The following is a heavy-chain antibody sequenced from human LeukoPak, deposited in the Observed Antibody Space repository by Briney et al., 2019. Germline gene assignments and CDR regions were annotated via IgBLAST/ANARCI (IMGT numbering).Heavy chain of an antibody. CDR1: GFTFGDYA. D-gene: IGHD2-2*01. J-gene: IGHJ6*03. CDR3: ARDQLEDIVVVPAEVDYMDV. CDR2: IYSGGST. V-gene: IGHV3-66*01. Sequence: PGRSLRLSCTASGFTFGDYAMSWFRQAPGKRLEWVSVIYSGGSTYYADSVKGRFTISRDNAKNSLYLQMNSLRAEDTAVYYCARDQLEDIVVVPAEVDYMDVWGKGTTVTVSS.